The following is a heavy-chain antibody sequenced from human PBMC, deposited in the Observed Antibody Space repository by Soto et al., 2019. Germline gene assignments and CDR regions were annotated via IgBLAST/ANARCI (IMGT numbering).Heavy chain of an antibody. CDR1: GYTLTELS. CDR3: ATVITIFGVVTGNYYFDY. CDR2: FDPEDGET. D-gene: IGHD3-3*01. V-gene: IGHV1-24*01. Sequence: ASVKVSCKVSGYTLTELSMHWVRQAPGKGLEWKGGFDPEDGETIYAQKFQGRVTMTEDTSTDTAYMELSSLRSEDTALYYCATVITIFGVVTGNYYFDYWGQGTLVTVSS. J-gene: IGHJ4*02.